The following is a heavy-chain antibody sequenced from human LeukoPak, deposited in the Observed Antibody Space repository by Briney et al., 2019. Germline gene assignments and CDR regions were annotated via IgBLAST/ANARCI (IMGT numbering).Heavy chain of an antibody. CDR2: ISSSSSYI. D-gene: IGHD6-13*01. CDR1: GFTFSSYS. CDR3: ARTSPGIAAAGRGGFDY. V-gene: IGHV3-21*01. J-gene: IGHJ4*02. Sequence: GGSLRLSCAASGFTFSSYSMNWVRQAPGKGLDWVSSISSSSSYIYYADSVKGRFTISRDNAKNSLYLQMNSLRAEDTAVYYCARTSPGIAAAGRGGFDYWGQGTLVTVSS.